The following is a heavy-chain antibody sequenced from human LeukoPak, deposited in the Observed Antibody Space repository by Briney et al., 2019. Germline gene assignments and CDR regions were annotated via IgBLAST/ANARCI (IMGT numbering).Heavy chain of an antibody. CDR2: ISWNSGSI. Sequence: GGSLRLSCAASGFTFDDYAMHWVRQAPGKGLEWVSGISWNSGSIGYADSVKGQFTISRDNAKNSLYLQMNSLRAEDTALYYCAKDIGSSSHYYYYGMDVWGQGTTVTVSS. J-gene: IGHJ6*02. CDR3: AKDIGSSSHYYYYGMDV. D-gene: IGHD6-13*01. V-gene: IGHV3-9*01. CDR1: GFTFDDYA.